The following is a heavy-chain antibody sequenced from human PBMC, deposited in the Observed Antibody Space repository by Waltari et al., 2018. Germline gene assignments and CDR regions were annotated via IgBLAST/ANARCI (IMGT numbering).Heavy chain of an antibody. Sequence: EVQLLESGGDLLQPGGSLRLSCAASGFTFSRYAMTWVRQTPGKGLEWVSSISGSGGSTYYGDSVKGRFTISRDNSKNTLYLQMSSLRAEDTAIYYYGKDPNGDYVGAFDFWGQGTKVTVSS. CDR3: GKDPNGDYVGAFDF. J-gene: IGHJ3*01. CDR2: ISGSGGST. V-gene: IGHV3-23*01. CDR1: GFTFSRYA. D-gene: IGHD4-17*01.